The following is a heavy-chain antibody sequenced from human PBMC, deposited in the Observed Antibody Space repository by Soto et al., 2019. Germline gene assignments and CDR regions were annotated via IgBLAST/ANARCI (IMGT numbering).Heavy chain of an antibody. V-gene: IGHV4-31*11. D-gene: IGHD3-3*01. CDR3: ARWWSGSRQGFDP. CDR1: GGSFSGYY. CDR2: IYYSGST. J-gene: IGHJ5*02. Sequence: PSETLSLTCAVYGGSFSGYYWSWIRQHPGKGLEWIGYIYYSGSTYYNPSLKSRVTISVDTSKNQFSLKLSSVTAADTAVYYCARWWSGSRQGFDPWGRGTLVTVSS.